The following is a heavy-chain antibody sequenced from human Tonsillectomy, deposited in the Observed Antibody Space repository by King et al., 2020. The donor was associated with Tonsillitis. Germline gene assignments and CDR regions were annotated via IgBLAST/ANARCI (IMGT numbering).Heavy chain of an antibody. CDR1: GFTFSSYG. CDR2: ISYDGSNK. J-gene: IGHJ4*02. CDR3: AKDGGLTGTTYYYFDY. V-gene: IGHV3-30*18. D-gene: IGHD1-20*01. Sequence: HVQLVESGGGVVQPGRSLRLSCAASGFTFSSYGMHWVRQAPGKGLEWVAVISYDGSNKYYADSVKGRFTISRDNSKNTLYLQMNSLRAEDTAVYYCAKDGGLTGTTYYYFDYWGQGTLVTVSS.